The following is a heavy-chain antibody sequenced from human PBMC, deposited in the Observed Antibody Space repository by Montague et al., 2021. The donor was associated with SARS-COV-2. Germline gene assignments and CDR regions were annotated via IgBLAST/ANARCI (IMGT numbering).Heavy chain of an antibody. CDR1: GFPFSSFA. V-gene: IGHV3-30-3*02. J-gene: IGHJ4*02. D-gene: IGHD6-13*01. Sequence: SRSLSFSASGFPFSSFAMHWVRQAPGKGLEWVAVIWYGGSNEYYADSVKGRFTISRDNSKNTVYLQINGLRLEDTAVYYCAKSAYSSSWYSDYWGQGTPVTVSS. CDR3: AKSAYSSSWYSDY. CDR2: IWYGGSNE.